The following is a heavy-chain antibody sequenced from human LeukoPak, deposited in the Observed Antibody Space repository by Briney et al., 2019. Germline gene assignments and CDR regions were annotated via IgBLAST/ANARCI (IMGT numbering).Heavy chain of an antibody. CDR1: GDSINNNY. CDR3: ARGDSSGYSPKFDY. D-gene: IGHD3-22*01. CDR2: IYDSGST. V-gene: IGHV4-59*01. J-gene: IGHJ4*02. Sequence: PSETLSLTCTVSGDSINNNYWSWIRQPPGKGLEWIGYIYDSGSTKYNPSLKSRVTFSVDTSKNLFSLKLTSLTAADTAVYYCARGDSSGYSPKFDYWGQGTLVTVSS.